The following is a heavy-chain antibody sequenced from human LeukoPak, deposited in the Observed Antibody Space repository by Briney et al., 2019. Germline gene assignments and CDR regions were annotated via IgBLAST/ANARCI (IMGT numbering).Heavy chain of an antibody. CDR1: GGSFSGYY. CDR3: AKSNGYGLVDI. J-gene: IGHJ3*02. Sequence: SETLSLTRAVYGGSFSGYYWSWIRQPPGKGLEWIGEINHSGSTNYNPSLKSRVTISVDTSRNQFSLKLNSVTAADTAVYYCAKSNGYGLVDIWGQGTMVTVSS. V-gene: IGHV4-34*01. D-gene: IGHD3-10*01. CDR2: INHSGST.